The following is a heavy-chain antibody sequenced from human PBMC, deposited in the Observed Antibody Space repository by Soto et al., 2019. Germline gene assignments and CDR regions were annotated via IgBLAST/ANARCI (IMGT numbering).Heavy chain of an antibody. Sequence: SETLSLTCTVSGGSISSSSYYWGWIRQPPGKGLEWIGSIYYSGSTDYNPSLKSRVTISLDTSKNQFSLKLSSLTAADTVVFYCARHRYFEGPLLYYYMGVWGKGTTVTVSS. CDR3: ARHRYFEGPLLYYYMGV. V-gene: IGHV4-39*01. J-gene: IGHJ6*03. CDR1: GGSISSSSYY. D-gene: IGHD3-9*01. CDR2: IYYSGST.